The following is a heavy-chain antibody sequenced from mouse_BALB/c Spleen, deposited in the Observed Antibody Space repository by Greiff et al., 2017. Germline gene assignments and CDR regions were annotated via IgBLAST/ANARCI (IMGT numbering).Heavy chain of an antibody. J-gene: IGHJ4*01. CDR2: IDPENGNT. Sequence: VQLQQSGAELVRPGALVKLSCKASGFNIKDYYMHWVKQRPEQGLEWIGWIDPENGNTIYDPKFQGKASITADTSSNTAYLQLSSLTSEDTAVYYCARSSYDGYYYDAMDYWGQGTSVTVSS. CDR3: ARSSYDGYYYDAMDY. D-gene: IGHD2-3*01. V-gene: IGHV14-1*02. CDR1: GFNIKDYY.